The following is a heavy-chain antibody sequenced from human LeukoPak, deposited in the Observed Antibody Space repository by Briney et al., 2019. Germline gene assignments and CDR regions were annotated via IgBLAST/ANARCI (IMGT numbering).Heavy chain of an antibody. CDR1: GGSISSSS. CDR2: VSTGSNYI. CDR3: ARAYYYDSSGDDAFDI. V-gene: IGHV3-21*01. D-gene: IGHD3-22*01. Sequence: ETLSLTCTVSGGSISSSSYYWGWIRQAPGKGLEWVSSVSTGSNYIYYADSVKGRFTISRDNAKNSLYLRMNSLRAEDTAVYYCARAYYYDSSGDDAFDIWGQGTMVTVSS. J-gene: IGHJ3*02.